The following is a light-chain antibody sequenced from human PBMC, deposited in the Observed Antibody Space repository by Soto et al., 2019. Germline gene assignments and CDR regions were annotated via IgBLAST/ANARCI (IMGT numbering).Light chain of an antibody. CDR3: QQRCSSPT. J-gene: IGKJ1*01. Sequence: EVLITQSPATLSVSPGKRLTLSCRSSQSNSVNLAWYQQRPGQAPRLLISGASNRASGVPARFSGSGSGTDFTLTISSLEPEDVAVYYCQQRCSSPTFGQGTKVDIK. V-gene: IGKV3D-15*01. CDR1: QSNSVN. CDR2: GAS.